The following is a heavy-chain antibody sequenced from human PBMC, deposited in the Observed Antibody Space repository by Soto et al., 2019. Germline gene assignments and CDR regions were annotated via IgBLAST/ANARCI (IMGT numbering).Heavy chain of an antibody. CDR1: GYTFTGYY. V-gene: IGHV1-2*04. D-gene: IGHD3-3*01. CDR2: INPNSGGT. CDR3: ARGNGLKNYDFWSGYTSYYYYGMDV. Sequence: ASVKVSCKASGYTFTGYYMHWVRQAPGQGLEWMGWINPNSGGTNYAQKFQGWVTMTRDTSISTAYMELSRLRSDDTAVYYCARGNGLKNYDFWSGYTSYYYYGMDVWGQGTTVTVSS. J-gene: IGHJ6*02.